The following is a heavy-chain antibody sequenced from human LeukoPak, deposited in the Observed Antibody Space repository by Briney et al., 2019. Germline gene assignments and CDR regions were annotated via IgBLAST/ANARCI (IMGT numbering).Heavy chain of an antibody. CDR1: GFTFSSYA. V-gene: IGHV3-30*04. CDR2: ISYDGSNK. CDR3: ARDPGYSYGPRLDY. Sequence: GRSLRLSCAASGFTFSSYAMHWVRQAPGKGLEWVAVISYDGSNKYYADSVKGRFTISRDNSKNTLYLQMNSLRAEDTAVYYCARDPGYSYGPRLDYWGQGTLVTVSS. J-gene: IGHJ4*02. D-gene: IGHD5-18*01.